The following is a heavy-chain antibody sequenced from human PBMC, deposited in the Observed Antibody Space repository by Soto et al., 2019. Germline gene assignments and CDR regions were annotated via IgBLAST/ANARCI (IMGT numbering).Heavy chain of an antibody. J-gene: IGHJ6*03. D-gene: IGHD3-10*01. CDR1: GYTFTGYY. CDR3: ARAFGSGIRYMDV. V-gene: IGHV1-2*04. CDR2: INPNSGGT. Sequence: ASVKVSCKASGYTFTGYYMHWVRQAPGQGREWMGWINPNSGGTNYAQKFQGWVTMTRDTSISTAYMELSRLRADDTAVYYCARAFGSGIRYMDVWGQGTTVTVSS.